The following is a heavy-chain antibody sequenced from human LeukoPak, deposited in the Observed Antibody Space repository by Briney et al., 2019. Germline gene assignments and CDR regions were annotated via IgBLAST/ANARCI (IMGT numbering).Heavy chain of an antibody. D-gene: IGHD1-26*01. Sequence: GGSLRLSCAASGFIFSSFSVNWVRQAPGKGLEWVSSISTSGGLSSIYYADSVKGRFTISRDNAKNSLYLQMNSLRAEDTAVYYCASLLSGSNQINDYWGQGTLVTVSS. CDR3: ASLLSGSNQINDY. CDR1: GFIFSSFS. J-gene: IGHJ4*02. V-gene: IGHV3-21*01. CDR2: ISTSGGLSSI.